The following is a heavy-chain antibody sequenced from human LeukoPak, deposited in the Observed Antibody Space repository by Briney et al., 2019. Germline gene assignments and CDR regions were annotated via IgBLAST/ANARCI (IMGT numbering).Heavy chain of an antibody. D-gene: IGHD1-26*01. CDR3: ARGSIVGATFDYFDY. J-gene: IGHJ4*02. CDR1: GYTFTSYA. CDR2: INPSGGST. Sequence: GASVKVSCKASGYTFTSYAMNWVRQAPGQGLEWMGIINPSGGSTSYAQKFQGRVTMTRDTSISTAYMDLSRLRSDDTAVYYCARGSIVGATFDYFDYWGQGTLVTVSS. V-gene: IGHV1-46*01.